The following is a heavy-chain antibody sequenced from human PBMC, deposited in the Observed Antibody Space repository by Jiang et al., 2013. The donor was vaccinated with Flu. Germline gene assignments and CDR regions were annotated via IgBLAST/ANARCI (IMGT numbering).Heavy chain of an antibody. Sequence: GSGLVKPSETLSLTCTVSGVSIGSHFWNWIRQPPGKGLEWIGYIYYSGSTNHNPSLKSRVTISVDTSKNQFSLRLSSVTAADTAVYYCARSGFGELGVWGPGATVTVSS. V-gene: IGHV4-59*11. J-gene: IGHJ6*02. D-gene: IGHD3-10*01. CDR3: ARSGFGELGV. CDR2: IYYSGST. CDR1: GVSIGSHF.